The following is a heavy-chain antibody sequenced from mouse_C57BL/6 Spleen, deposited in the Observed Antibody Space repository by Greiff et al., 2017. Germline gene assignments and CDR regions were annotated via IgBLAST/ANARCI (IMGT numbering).Heavy chain of an antibody. V-gene: IGHV14-1*01. Sequence: EVKLVESGAELVRPGASVKLSCTASGFNIKDYYMHWVKQRPEQGLEWIGRIDPEDGDTEYAQKFKGKATMTADTSSNTAYLQLRSLTSEDSAVYYCTTWDYPLFAYWGQGTLVTVSA. D-gene: IGHD5-5*01. CDR1: GFNIKDYY. CDR2: IDPEDGDT. CDR3: TTWDYPLFAY. J-gene: IGHJ3*01.